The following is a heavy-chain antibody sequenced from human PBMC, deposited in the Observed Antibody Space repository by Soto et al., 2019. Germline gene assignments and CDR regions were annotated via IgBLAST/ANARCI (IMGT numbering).Heavy chain of an antibody. CDR1: GYTFTGYF. V-gene: IGHV1-2*02. Sequence: ASVKVSCKASGYTFTGYFMHWVRQAPGQGLEWMGWVNTYSGDTNFAQKFQGRITMTRDTSITTAYMEVSRLRSDDTAVYYCAKNLLVTTPDGFDIWGQGTMVTVSS. CDR3: AKNLLVTTPDGFDI. D-gene: IGHD1-1*01. CDR2: VNTYSGDT. J-gene: IGHJ3*02.